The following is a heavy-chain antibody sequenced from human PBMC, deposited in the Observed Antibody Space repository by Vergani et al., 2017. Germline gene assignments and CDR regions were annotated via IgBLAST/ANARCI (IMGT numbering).Heavy chain of an antibody. CDR3: AKAGGFWSGYPDY. J-gene: IGHJ4*02. D-gene: IGHD3-3*01. Sequence: EVQLLESGGGLVQPGGSLRISCAASGFTFSSYAMSWVRQAPGKGLEWVSAISGSGGSTYYADSVKGRFTISRDNSKNTLYLQMNSLRAEDTAVYYCAKAGGFWSGYPDYWGQGTLVTVSS. CDR1: GFTFSSYA. CDR2: ISGSGGST. V-gene: IGHV3-23*01.